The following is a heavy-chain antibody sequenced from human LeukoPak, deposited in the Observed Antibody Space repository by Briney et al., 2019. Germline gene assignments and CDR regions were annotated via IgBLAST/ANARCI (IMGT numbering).Heavy chain of an antibody. CDR2: IYYSGST. D-gene: IGHD3-10*01. J-gene: IGHJ6*03. CDR1: GGSISSSDYY. CDR3: ARDRYYGSGYMDV. Sequence: SETLSLTCIGSGGSISSSDYYWGWIRQPPGKGLEWIGSIYYSGSTYYNPSLKSRVTISVDTSKNQFSLKLSSVAAADTAVYYCARDRYYGSGYMDVWGKGTPVTVSS. V-gene: IGHV4-39*07.